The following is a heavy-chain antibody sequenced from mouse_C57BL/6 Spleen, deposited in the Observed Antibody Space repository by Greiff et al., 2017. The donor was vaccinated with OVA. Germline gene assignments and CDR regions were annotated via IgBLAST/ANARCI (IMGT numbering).Heavy chain of an antibody. Sequence: EVKVVESGGGLVKPGGSLKLSCAASGFTFSSYAMSWVRQTPEKRLEWVATISDGGSYTYYPDNVKGRFTISRDNAKNNLYLQMSHLKSEDTAMYYCARDNYGNSAWFAYWGQGTLVTVSA. CDR3: ARDNYGNSAWFAY. CDR2: ISDGGSYT. V-gene: IGHV5-4*01. CDR1: GFTFSSYA. J-gene: IGHJ3*01. D-gene: IGHD2-1*01.